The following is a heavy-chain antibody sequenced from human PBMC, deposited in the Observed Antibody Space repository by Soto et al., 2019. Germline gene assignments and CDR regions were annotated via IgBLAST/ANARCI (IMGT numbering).Heavy chain of an antibody. V-gene: IGHV2-5*02. CDR2: IYWDDDK. J-gene: IGHJ4*02. CDR3: ANTVRGDTNYF. CDR1: GVSLSTSGVG. D-gene: IGHD3-10*01. Sequence: QITLKESGPTLVKPTQTLTLSCTFSGVSLSTSGVGVDGIRQSPGKALEWLALIYWDDDKRYSPSMKSRRTIPKHTTKTQVHLTVTDMDPGDTATDYCANTVRGDTNYFWGQGNLVNVAS.